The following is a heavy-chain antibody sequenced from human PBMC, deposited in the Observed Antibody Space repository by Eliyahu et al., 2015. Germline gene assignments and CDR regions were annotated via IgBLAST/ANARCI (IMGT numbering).Heavy chain of an antibody. Sequence: QLQLQESGPGMVKPSETLSLTCXVSGASINSRSNYWGCIRQPPGQGLEWIGSIYYSGSTYYNPSLKSRVTISVDTSKNQFSLKLNSVTAADTAVYYCASHAGALEFFDYWGQGTLVTVSS. CDR2: IYYSGST. CDR3: ASHAGALEFFDY. D-gene: IGHD3-10*01. V-gene: IGHV4-39*01. J-gene: IGHJ4*02. CDR1: GASINSRSNY.